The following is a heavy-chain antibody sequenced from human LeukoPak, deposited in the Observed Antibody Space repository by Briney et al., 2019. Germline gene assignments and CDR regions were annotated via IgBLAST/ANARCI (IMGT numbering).Heavy chain of an antibody. V-gene: IGHV1-46*01. J-gene: IGHJ4*02. Sequence: GASVKVSCKASGYTFINYNIHWVRQAPGHALEWMGIIIPRGGRTIYAQKFRGRVTMTRDTSTSTVYMELSSLRPEDTAVYYCARDIRSGWYYFDDWGQGTLVTVSS. CDR2: IIPRGGRT. CDR3: ARDIRSGWYYFDD. CDR1: GYTFINYN. D-gene: IGHD6-19*01.